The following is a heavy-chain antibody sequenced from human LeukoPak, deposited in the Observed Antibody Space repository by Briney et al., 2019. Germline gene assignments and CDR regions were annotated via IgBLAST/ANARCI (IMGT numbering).Heavy chain of an antibody. CDR2: ISSSSSTI. J-gene: IGHJ3*02. V-gene: IGHV3-48*01. D-gene: IGHD3-10*01. CDR3: AREVPGPFFGDRAFDI. CDR1: GFTFSSYS. Sequence: GGSLRLSCAASGFTFSSYSMNWVRQAPGKGLEWVSYISSSSSTIYYADSVKGRFTISRDNAKNSLYLQMNSLRAEDTAVYYCAREVPGPFFGDRAFDIWGQGTMVTVYS.